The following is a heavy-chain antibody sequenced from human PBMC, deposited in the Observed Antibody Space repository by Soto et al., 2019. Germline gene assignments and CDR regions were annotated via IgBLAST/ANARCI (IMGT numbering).Heavy chain of an antibody. J-gene: IGHJ6*02. D-gene: IGHD6-13*01. CDR1: GFTFSSYD. CDR2: IGTAGDT. CDR3: ARDRYSSGWYGRKTYYYYGMDV. V-gene: IGHV3-13*01. Sequence: PGGSLRLSCAASGFTFSSYDMHWVRQATGKGLEWVSAIGTAGDTYYPGSVKGRFTISRENAKNSLYLQMNSLRAGDTAVYYCARDRYSSGWYGRKTYYYYGMDVWGQGTTVTVSS.